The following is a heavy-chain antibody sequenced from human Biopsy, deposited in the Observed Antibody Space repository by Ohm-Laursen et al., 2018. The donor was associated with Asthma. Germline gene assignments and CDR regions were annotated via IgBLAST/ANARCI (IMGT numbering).Heavy chain of an antibody. V-gene: IGHV5-51*01. CDR3: ARHYSPTTVTTLNDY. Sequence: ESLKISCKASGFTFTSYWIAWVRQMPGKGLEWVGIIYPGDSDTRYSPSFQGQVTILADKSITIAYLQWSSLKASDTAMYYCARHYSPTTVTTLNDYWGQGTLVTVSS. CDR2: IYPGDSDT. J-gene: IGHJ4*02. CDR1: GFTFTSYW. D-gene: IGHD4-11*01.